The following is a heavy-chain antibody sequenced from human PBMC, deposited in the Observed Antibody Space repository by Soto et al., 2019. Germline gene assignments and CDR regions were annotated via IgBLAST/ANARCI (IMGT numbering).Heavy chain of an antibody. J-gene: IGHJ4*02. CDR1: GYSVSSGDFY. D-gene: IGHD6-19*01. CDR3: ATGQVAGPQADAAYLEY. CDR2: IDPTGGD. Sequence: SETLSLTCSVSGYSVSSGDFYWSWIRQHPGKGLEWLGFIDPTGGDHYNPSLKSRLNILIDTSNNQFSLRLNSVTAADTAVYYCATGQVAGPQADAAYLEYWGLGLLVTV. V-gene: IGHV4-31*03.